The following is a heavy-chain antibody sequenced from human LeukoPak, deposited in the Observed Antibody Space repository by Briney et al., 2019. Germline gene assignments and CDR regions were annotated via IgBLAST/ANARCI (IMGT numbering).Heavy chain of an antibody. CDR1: GYTFTSYG. D-gene: IGHD3-16*02. Sequence: ASLKVSCKASGYTFTSYGISWVRQAPGQGLEWMGWISAYNGNTNYAQKLQGRVTMTTDTSTSTAYMELRSLRSDDTAVYYCAREGDYVWGSYRSPDYWGQGTLVPLSS. CDR3: AREGDYVWGSYRSPDY. CDR2: ISAYNGNT. J-gene: IGHJ4*02. V-gene: IGHV1-18*01.